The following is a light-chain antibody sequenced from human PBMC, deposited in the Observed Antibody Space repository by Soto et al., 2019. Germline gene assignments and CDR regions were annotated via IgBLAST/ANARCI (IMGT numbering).Light chain of an antibody. V-gene: IGLV2-8*01. CDR2: EVT. CDR3: SSYAGTNNPYV. CDR1: NSDVGGYNY. J-gene: IGLJ1*01. Sequence: QSVLTQPPSASGSPGQSVTISCTGTNSDVGGYNYVSWYQQYPGKAPKLMIYEVTKRPSGVPDRFSGSKSGNTASLIVSGLQAEDEADYHCSSYAGTNNPYVFVTGTTLTVL.